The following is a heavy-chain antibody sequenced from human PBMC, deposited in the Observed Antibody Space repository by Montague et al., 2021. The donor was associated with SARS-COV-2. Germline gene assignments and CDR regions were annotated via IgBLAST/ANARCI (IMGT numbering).Heavy chain of an antibody. D-gene: IGHD6-19*01. V-gene: IGHV3-23*03. CDR2: IASGGRST. CDR1: GFTFNNYA. J-gene: IGHJ4*02. Sequence: SLSLSCAASGFTFNNYALNWVRQAPGKGLEWVSVIASGGRSTFYADSVKGRFTISRDNSKDTLYLQMYSLRPEDTAIYYCAKDPVPVAGRYFDYWGQGTLVTVSS. CDR3: AKDPVPVAGRYFDY.